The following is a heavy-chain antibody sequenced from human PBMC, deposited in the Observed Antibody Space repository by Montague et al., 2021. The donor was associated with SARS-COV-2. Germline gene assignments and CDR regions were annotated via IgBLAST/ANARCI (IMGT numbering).Heavy chain of an antibody. V-gene: IGHV4-34*12. D-gene: IGHD7-27*01. Sequence: SETRSLTCAVYGASFSGYHWTWIRQSPGRGLERIGEVIHSGKTSYNPSLQSRLTMSVDTYKNQFSLTLSSVTAADTAVYFCAEGSHIYEPRGLRTGWFDPWGQGTLVTVSS. CDR1: GASFSGYH. CDR3: AEGSHIYEPRGLRTGWFDP. J-gene: IGHJ5*02. CDR2: VIHSGKT.